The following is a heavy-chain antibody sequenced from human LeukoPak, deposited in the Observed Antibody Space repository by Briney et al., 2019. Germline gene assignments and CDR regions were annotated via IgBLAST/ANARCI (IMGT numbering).Heavy chain of an antibody. J-gene: IGHJ4*02. V-gene: IGHV1-8*01. CDR1: GYTFTSYD. D-gene: IGHD2-2*01. CDR2: MNPNSGNT. Sequence: ASVKVSCKASGYTFTSYDINWVRQATGQGLEWMGWMNPNSGNTGYAQKFQGRVTMTRNTSISTAYMELSGLRSEDTAVYYCARSYCSSTSCYDPPLDYWGQGTLVTVSS. CDR3: ARSYCSSTSCYDPPLDY.